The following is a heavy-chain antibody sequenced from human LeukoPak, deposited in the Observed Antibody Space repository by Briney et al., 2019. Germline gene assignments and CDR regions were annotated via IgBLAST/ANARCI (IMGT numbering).Heavy chain of an antibody. CDR3: ARRRRMVAAGAPGDALDI. V-gene: IGHV4-59*08. CDR2: IYYTGST. CDR1: GGSINSYY. Sequence: SETLSLTCTVSGGSINSYYWSWIRQPPGKELEWIGYIYYTGSTNYNPSLKSRVTISVDTSKNQFSLKLSSVTAADTAVYYCARRRRMVAAGAPGDALDIWGQGTMVTVSS. J-gene: IGHJ3*02. D-gene: IGHD6-13*01.